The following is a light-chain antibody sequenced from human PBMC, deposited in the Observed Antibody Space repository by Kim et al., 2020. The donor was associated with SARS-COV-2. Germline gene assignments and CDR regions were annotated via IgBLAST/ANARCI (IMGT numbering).Light chain of an antibody. V-gene: IGKV1-39*01. J-gene: IGKJ1*01. CDR2: ATS. Sequence: DIQLTQSPSSLSASVGDRVTITCRASQSIATYLNWYQQRPGRAPSLLIYATSNLQCGVPSRFSGSGYGTDFTLTISSLQPEDFSTYYCQQSYNNPPWTFGQGTKVDIK. CDR1: QSIATY. CDR3: QQSYNNPPWT.